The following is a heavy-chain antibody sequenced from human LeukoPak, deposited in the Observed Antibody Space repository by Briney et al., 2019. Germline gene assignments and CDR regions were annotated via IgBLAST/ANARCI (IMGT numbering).Heavy chain of an antibody. CDR3: ASPSSGQSFDI. Sequence: GGSLRLSCAASGFSVSSNYMNWVRQAPGKGLEWVSVIYTGGNTYYAESVKGRVTTSRDNSKNTLYLQMHSLRAEDTAVYYCASPSSGQSFDIWGQGTMVTVSS. J-gene: IGHJ3*02. V-gene: IGHV3-53*01. CDR1: GFSVSSNY. CDR2: IYTGGNT. D-gene: IGHD6-19*01.